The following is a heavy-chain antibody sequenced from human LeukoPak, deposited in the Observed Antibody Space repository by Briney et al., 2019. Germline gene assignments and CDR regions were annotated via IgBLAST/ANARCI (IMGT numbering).Heavy chain of an antibody. D-gene: IGHD2-15*01. V-gene: IGHV3-48*03. CDR2: ISSSGTII. CDR1: GFIFSNFE. CDR3: ARGWLGY. Sequence: GGSWRLSCAASGFIFSNFEMNWVRQAPGKGLEWVSYISSSGTIIYYADSVKGRFTISRDNAKSSLYLQMNSLRAEDTAVYYCARGWLGYWGQGTLVTVSS. J-gene: IGHJ4*02.